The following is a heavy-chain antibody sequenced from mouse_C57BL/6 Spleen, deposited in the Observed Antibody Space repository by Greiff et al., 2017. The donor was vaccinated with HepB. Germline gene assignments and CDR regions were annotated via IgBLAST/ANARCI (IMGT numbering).Heavy chain of an antibody. D-gene: IGHD2-4*01. J-gene: IGHJ1*03. CDR3: ARQGGDYDGDWYFDV. CDR2: ISSGGSYT. Sequence: EVKLVESGGDLVKPGGSLKLSCAASGFTFSSYGMSWVRQTPDKRLEWVATISSGGSYTYYPDSVKGRFTISRDNAKNTLYLQMSSLKSEDTALYYCARQGGDYDGDWYFDVWGTGTTVTVSS. V-gene: IGHV5-6*01. CDR1: GFTFSSYG.